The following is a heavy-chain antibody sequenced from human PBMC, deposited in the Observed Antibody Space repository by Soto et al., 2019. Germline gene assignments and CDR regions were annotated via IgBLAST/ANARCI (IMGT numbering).Heavy chain of an antibody. Sequence: QVQLVESGGGVVQPGRSLRLSCAASGFTFSSYAMHWVRQAPGKGLEWVAVISYDGSNKYYADSVKGRFTISRDNSKNTLYLQMNILSAADTAVYYCARAPGAFDIWGQGTMVTVSS. CDR3: ARAPGAFDI. V-gene: IGHV3-30-3*01. CDR2: ISYDGSNK. J-gene: IGHJ3*02. CDR1: GFTFSSYA.